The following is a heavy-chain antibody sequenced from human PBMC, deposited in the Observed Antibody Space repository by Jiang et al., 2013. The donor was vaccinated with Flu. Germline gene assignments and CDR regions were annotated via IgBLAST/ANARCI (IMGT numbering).Heavy chain of an antibody. CDR3: ASRYYDSSGFYSFLDY. J-gene: IGHJ4*02. CDR1: GYTFTTYA. D-gene: IGHD3-22*01. CDR2: INTNTGNP. Sequence: SVKISCKASGYTFTTYAMNWVRQAPGQGLEWMGWINTNTGNPTYAQGFTGRFVFSLDTSVSTAYLQISSLKAEDTAVYYCASRYYDSSGFYSFLDYWGQGTLVTVSS. V-gene: IGHV7-4-1*02.